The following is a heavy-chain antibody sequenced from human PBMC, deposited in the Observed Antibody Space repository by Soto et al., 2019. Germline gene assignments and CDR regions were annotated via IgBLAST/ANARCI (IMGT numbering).Heavy chain of an antibody. Sequence: GGSLRLSCAASGFTFSSYGMHWVRQAPGKGLEWVAVIWYDGSNKYYADSVKGRFTISRDNSKNTLYLQMNSLRAEDTAVYYCARARRYNWNDACFDYWGQGTLVPSPQ. CDR1: GFTFSSYG. CDR3: ARARRYNWNDACFDY. J-gene: IGHJ4*02. CDR2: IWYDGSNK. D-gene: IGHD1-1*01. V-gene: IGHV3-33*01.